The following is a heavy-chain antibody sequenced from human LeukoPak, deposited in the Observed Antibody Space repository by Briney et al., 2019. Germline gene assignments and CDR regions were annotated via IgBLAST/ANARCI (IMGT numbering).Heavy chain of an antibody. CDR1: GDTFTGYY. V-gene: IGHV1-2*02. D-gene: IGHD1-26*01. J-gene: IGHJ4*02. Sequence: ASVKVSCKASGDTFTGYYMHWVRQAPGQGLEWMGWINPNSGGTNYAQKFQGRVTMTRDTSISTAYMELSRLRSDDTAVYYCARDTRAGGSYDFDYWGQGTLVTVSS. CDR3: ARDTRAGGSYDFDY. CDR2: INPNSGGT.